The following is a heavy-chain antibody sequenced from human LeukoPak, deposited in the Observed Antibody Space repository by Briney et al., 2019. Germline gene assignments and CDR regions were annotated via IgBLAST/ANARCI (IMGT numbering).Heavy chain of an antibody. V-gene: IGHV3-43D*03. CDR3: AKDMSGEYYDILTGYGNAFDI. CDR2: ISWDGGST. J-gene: IGHJ3*02. D-gene: IGHD3-9*01. CDR1: GFTFDDYA. Sequence: GGSLRLSCAASGFTFDDYAMNWVRQAPGKGPEWVSLISWDGGSTYYADSVRGRFSISRDNSKNSLYLQMNSLRAEDTALYYCAKDMSGEYYDILTGYGNAFDIWGQGTTVTVSS.